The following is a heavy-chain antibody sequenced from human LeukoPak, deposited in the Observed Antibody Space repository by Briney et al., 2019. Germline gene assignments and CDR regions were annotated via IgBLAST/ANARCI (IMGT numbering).Heavy chain of an antibody. CDR2: ISSSGNTI. V-gene: IGHV3-48*03. D-gene: IGHD3-10*01. CDR1: RFTFSSYE. J-gene: IGHJ6*02. CDR3: ARGGGYYGSGSLHYYYYGMDV. Sequence: GGSLRLSCAASRFTFSSYEMNWVRQAPGKGLEWVSYISSSGNTIYYADSVKGRFTISRDNAKNSLYLQMNSLRAEDTAVYYCARGGGYYGSGSLHYYYYGMDVWGQGTTVTVSS.